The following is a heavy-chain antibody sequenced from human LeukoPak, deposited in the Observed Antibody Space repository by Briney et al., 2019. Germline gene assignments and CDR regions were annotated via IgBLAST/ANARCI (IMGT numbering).Heavy chain of an antibody. CDR1: GFTFSSYG. D-gene: IGHD3-22*01. V-gene: IGHV3-30*18. Sequence: GRSLRLSCAASGFTFSSYGMHWVRQAPGKGLEWVAIISYDGSNKYYADSVKGRFTISRDNSKNTLYLQMNSLRAEDTAVYYCAKGASYAMIAPYLDYWGQGTLVTVSS. CDR2: ISYDGSNK. CDR3: AKGASYAMIAPYLDY. J-gene: IGHJ4*02.